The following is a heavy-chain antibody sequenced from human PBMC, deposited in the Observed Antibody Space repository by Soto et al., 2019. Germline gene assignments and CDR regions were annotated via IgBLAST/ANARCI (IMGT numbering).Heavy chain of an antibody. CDR3: ARDLGPTGTTHRVRTPTPFIYGMDV. V-gene: IGHV3-33*01. Sequence: PGGSLRLSCAASGFTFSSYGMHWVRQAPGKGLEWVAVIWYDGSNKYYADSVKGRFTISRDNSKNTLYLQMNSLRAEDTAVYYCARDLGPTGTTHRVRTPTPFIYGMDVWGQGTTVTVSS. D-gene: IGHD1-1*01. J-gene: IGHJ6*02. CDR1: GFTFSSYG. CDR2: IWYDGSNK.